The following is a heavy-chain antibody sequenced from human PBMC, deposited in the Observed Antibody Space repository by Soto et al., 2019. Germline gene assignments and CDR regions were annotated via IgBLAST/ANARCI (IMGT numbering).Heavy chain of an antibody. V-gene: IGHV4-34*01. CDR1: GGSFSAYH. CDR2: IHHSGST. D-gene: IGHD3-10*01. Sequence: QVQLQQWGAGLLKSSETLSLTCAVYGGSFSAYHWNWIRQPPGKRLEWIGDIHHSGSTSYNPSLKSRVTLSVDTSKNQFSLNLRSVTAADTAVYYCASRPYGSGSYYYHYGMDVWGLGTTVTVSS. CDR3: ASRPYGSGSYYYHYGMDV. J-gene: IGHJ6*02.